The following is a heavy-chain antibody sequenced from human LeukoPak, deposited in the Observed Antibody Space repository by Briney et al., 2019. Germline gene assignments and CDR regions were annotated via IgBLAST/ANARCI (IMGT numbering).Heavy chain of an antibody. CDR1: GFTFSSYE. CDR3: ARVRSGAYFDY. CDR2: TTSSGSTI. Sequence: GGSLRLSCAASGFTFSSYETNWVRQAPGKGLEWVSYTTSSGSTIYYAGSVKGRFTISRDNAKNSLYLQMNSLRAEDTAVYYCARVRSGAYFDYWGQGTLVTVSS. V-gene: IGHV3-48*03. J-gene: IGHJ4*02. D-gene: IGHD3-10*01.